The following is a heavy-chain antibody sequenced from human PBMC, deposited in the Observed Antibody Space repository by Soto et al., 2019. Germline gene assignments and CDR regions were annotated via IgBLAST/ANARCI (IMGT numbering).Heavy chain of an antibody. Sequence: GGSLRLSCAASGFTFSSYAMSWVRQAPGKGLEWVSAISGSGGSTYYTDSVKGRFTISRDNSKNTLYLQMNSLRAEDTAVYYCAKDRGIAAAYYYYYMDVWGKGTSVTVSS. CDR3: AKDRGIAAAYYYYYMDV. V-gene: IGHV3-23*01. CDR2: ISGSGGST. J-gene: IGHJ6*03. CDR1: GFTFSSYA. D-gene: IGHD6-13*01.